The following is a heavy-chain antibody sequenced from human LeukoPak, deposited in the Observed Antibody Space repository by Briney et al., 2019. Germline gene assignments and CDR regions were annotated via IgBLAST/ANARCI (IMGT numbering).Heavy chain of an antibody. J-gene: IGHJ4*02. Sequence: GGSLRLSCAASGFTFSSYSMNWVRQAPGKGLEWVSSISSSSSYIYYADSVKGRFTISRDNAKNSLYLQMNSLRAEDTAVYYCARGRPPRASGSYSYWGQGTLVTVSS. CDR1: GFTFSSYS. D-gene: IGHD1-26*01. CDR2: ISSSSSYI. V-gene: IGHV3-21*01. CDR3: ARGRPPRASGSYSY.